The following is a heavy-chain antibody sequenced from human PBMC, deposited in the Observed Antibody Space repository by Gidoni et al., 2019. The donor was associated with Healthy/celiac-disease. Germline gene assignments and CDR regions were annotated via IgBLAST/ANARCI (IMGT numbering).Heavy chain of an antibody. CDR3: ARGWRYSCSGGSCFRHFDY. V-gene: IGHV1-46*03. CDR1: GYTFTSYY. Sequence: QVQLVQSGAEVKKPGASVKVSCKASGYTFTSYYMHWVRQAPGQGLEWMGIINPSGGRTSYAQKFQGRVTMTRDTSTSTVYMELSSLRSEDTAVYYCARGWRYSCSGGSCFRHFDYWGQGTLVTVSS. J-gene: IGHJ4*02. D-gene: IGHD2-15*01. CDR2: INPSGGRT.